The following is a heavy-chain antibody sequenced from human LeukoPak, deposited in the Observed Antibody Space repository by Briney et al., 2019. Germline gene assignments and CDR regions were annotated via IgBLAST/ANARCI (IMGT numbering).Heavy chain of an antibody. V-gene: IGHV3-43*01. CDR2: ISWDGDSR. J-gene: IGHJ4*02. D-gene: IGHD2-2*01. CDR1: GFTFDDYG. Sequence: PGGSLRLSCAASGFTFDDYGMHWVRQPPGKGLEWVSLISWDGDSRYYAASVKGRFTISRDNSKNSLYLQMNSVSNEDTALYYCARDVDTVVVPAATQIDYWGQGTLVTVSS. CDR3: ARDVDTVVVPAATQIDY.